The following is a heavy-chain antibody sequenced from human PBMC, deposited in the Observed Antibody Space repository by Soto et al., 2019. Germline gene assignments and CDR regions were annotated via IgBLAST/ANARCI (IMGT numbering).Heavy chain of an antibody. V-gene: IGHV3-30-3*01. CDR3: ARHLSHLKSGWLDP. D-gene: IGHD3-3*02. J-gene: IGHJ5*02. Sequence: QEQLVESGGGAVQPGRSLRLSCRVSGFTFINYAMHWVRLAPGKGLEWVALISGDGSNQYYADSVKGRFTISRDNSRNTLYLQMNSLRGDDTAVYYCARHLSHLKSGWLDPWGQGTLVTVSS. CDR1: GFTFINYA. CDR2: ISGDGSNQ.